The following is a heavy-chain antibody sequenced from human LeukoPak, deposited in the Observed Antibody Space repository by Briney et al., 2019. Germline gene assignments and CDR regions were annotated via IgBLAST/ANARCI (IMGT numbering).Heavy chain of an antibody. V-gene: IGHV4-4*02. CDR1: GGSISSSNW. J-gene: IGHJ4*02. Sequence: SETLSLTCAVSGGSISSSNWWSWVRQPPGKGLEWIGEIYHSGSTNYNPSLKSRVTISVDKSKNQFSLKLSSVTAADTAVYYCARQYYYDRGYFDYLGQGTLVTVSS. CDR2: IYHSGST. D-gene: IGHD3-22*01. CDR3: ARQYYYDRGYFDY.